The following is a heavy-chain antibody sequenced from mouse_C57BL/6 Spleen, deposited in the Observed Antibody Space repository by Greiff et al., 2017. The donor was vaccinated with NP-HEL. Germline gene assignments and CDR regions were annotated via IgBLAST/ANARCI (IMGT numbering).Heavy chain of an antibody. CDR2: IWGGGST. V-gene: IGHV2-9*01. D-gene: IGHD5-5*01. J-gene: IGHJ4*01. CDR1: GFSLTSYG. Sequence: VKLVESGPGLVAPSQSLSITCTVSGFSLTSYGVDWVRQPPGKGLEWMGVIWGGGSTNYNSALMSRLSISKEKSKSQVFLKMNSRQTDDTAMYYCAKRDYRGAMDYWGQGTSVTVSS. CDR3: AKRDYRGAMDY.